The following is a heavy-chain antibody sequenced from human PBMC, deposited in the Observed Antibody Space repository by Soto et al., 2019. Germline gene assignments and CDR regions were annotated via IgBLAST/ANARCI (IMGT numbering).Heavy chain of an antibody. Sequence: QVQLVQSGAEVKKPGSSVKVSCKASGGTFSSYAISWVRQAPGQGLECMGGIIPIFGTADYAQKFQGRVTINADESTSTAYMELSSLRSEDTAVYYCASVETQRYYYGMDVWGQGTTVTVSS. CDR3: ASVETQRYYYGMDV. D-gene: IGHD2-15*01. CDR1: GGTFSSYA. J-gene: IGHJ6*02. V-gene: IGHV1-69*12. CDR2: IIPIFGTA.